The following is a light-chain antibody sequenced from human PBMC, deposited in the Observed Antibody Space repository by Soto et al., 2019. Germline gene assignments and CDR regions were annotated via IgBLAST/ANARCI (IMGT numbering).Light chain of an antibody. CDR3: AAWDDSLNGYV. J-gene: IGLJ1*01. CDR2: SHS. CDR1: SSNIGANT. Sequence: SVLTQPPSARGIPGQRVAFSCSGSSSNIGANTVNWYQQFPGAAPKLLIYSHSQRPSGVPDRFSGSKSGTSASLAISGLQSDDEADYYCAAWDDSLNGYVFGTGTKVTVL. V-gene: IGLV1-44*01.